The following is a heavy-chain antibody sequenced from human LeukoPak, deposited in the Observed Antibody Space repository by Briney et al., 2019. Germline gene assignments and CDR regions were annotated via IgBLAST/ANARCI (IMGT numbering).Heavy chain of an antibody. Sequence: SETLSLTCTVSGGSISSYYWSWIRQPPAPGLEWVGYIYYSDSANYNPSLKSRVTISVDTSKNQFSLKLSSVTAADTAVYYCAGQSSSWYNWFDPWGQGTLVTVSS. D-gene: IGHD6-13*01. CDR3: AGQSSSWYNWFDP. CDR2: IYYSDSA. CDR1: GGSISSYY. V-gene: IGHV4-59*08. J-gene: IGHJ5*02.